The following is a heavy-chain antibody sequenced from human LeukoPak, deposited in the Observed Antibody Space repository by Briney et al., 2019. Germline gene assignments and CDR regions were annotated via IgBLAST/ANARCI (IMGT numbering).Heavy chain of an antibody. D-gene: IGHD6-25*01. CDR3: ARNREPAATIDY. J-gene: IGHJ4*02. V-gene: IGHV4-34*01. Sequence: SETLSLTCAVYGESFSGYYWNWIRQPPGKGLELIGEINHSGRTNYNPSLKSRVTISVGTSKNQISLKLTSMTAADTAVYYCARNREPAATIDYWGQGTLVTVSS. CDR1: GESFSGYY. CDR2: INHSGRT.